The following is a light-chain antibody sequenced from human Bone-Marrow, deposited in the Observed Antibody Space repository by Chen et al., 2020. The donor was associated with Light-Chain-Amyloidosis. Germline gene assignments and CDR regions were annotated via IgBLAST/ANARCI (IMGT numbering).Light chain of an antibody. CDR3: GADYGSGTNFVYV. Sequence: QPVLTQPPSASASLGDSVTRTCTLNRGDNNQKVDWYQQSPGKGHQFVMRVGPGGIVGSKGDGIPDRFSVLGSGLNRHLTIKNIQEEDESDYFCGADYGSGTNFVYVFGTGTKVTVL. J-gene: IGLJ1*01. CDR2: VGPGGIVG. V-gene: IGLV9-49*03. CDR1: RGDNNQK.